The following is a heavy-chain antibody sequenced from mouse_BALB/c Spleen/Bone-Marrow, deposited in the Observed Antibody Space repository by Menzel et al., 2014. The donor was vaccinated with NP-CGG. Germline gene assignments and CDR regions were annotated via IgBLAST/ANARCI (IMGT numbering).Heavy chain of an antibody. Sequence: QVQLQQSGPELVKPGASVKISCKASGYSFTSYYIHWVKQRPGQGLEWIGWIFPGSGYTKYNEKFEAKATLTADTSSSTAYMHLSSLTSEDSAVYFCARHYRYDAWFAYWGQGTLVTVSA. J-gene: IGHJ3*01. D-gene: IGHD2-14*01. V-gene: IGHV1-66*01. CDR3: ARHYRYDAWFAY. CDR2: IFPGSGYT. CDR1: GYSFTSYY.